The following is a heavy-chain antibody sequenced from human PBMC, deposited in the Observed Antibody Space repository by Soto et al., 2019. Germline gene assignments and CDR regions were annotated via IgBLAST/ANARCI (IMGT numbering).Heavy chain of an antibody. CDR3: ARPHCSGGSCYLEYSGYGLDY. J-gene: IGHJ4*02. V-gene: IGHV1-69*02. Sequence: ASVKVSCKASGGTFSSYTISWVRQAPGQGLEWMGRIIPILGIANYAQKFQGRVTITADKSTSTAYMELSSLRSEDTAVYYCARPHCSGGSCYLEYSGYGLDYWGQGTLVTVSS. CDR2: IIPILGIA. D-gene: IGHD2-15*01. CDR1: GGTFSSYT.